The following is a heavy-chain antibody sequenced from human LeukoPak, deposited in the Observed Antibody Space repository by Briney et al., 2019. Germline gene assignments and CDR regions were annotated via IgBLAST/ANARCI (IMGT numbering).Heavy chain of an antibody. Sequence: GGSLRLSCAASGFTFSSYAMNWVRQAPGKGLEWVSAITGSGGNTFYADSVKGRFTISRDNSKDTLYMQMNSLRAEDTAVYYCTKGFGSGWYVNDYWGQGTLVTVSS. D-gene: IGHD6-19*01. V-gene: IGHV3-23*01. J-gene: IGHJ4*02. CDR1: GFTFSSYA. CDR3: TKGFGSGWYVNDY. CDR2: ITGSGGNT.